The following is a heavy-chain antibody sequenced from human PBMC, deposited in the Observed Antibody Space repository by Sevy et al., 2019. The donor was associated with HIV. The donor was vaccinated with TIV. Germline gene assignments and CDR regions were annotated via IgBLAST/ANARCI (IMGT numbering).Heavy chain of an antibody. V-gene: IGHV1-18*01. CDR3: ARESRAAGKDY. CDR2: ISADNRNK. J-gene: IGHJ4*02. CDR1: GYTFSNYA. Sequence: AAVKVSCKASGYTFSNYAVSWVRQAPRQGLERQGWISADNRNKKYPQKFQGRVTMSTDTSTSTAYMELRSLRSDDTAVYYCARESRAAGKDYWGQGTLVSVSS. D-gene: IGHD6-13*01.